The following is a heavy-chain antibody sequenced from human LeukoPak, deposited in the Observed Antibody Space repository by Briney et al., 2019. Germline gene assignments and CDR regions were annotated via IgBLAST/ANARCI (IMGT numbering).Heavy chain of an antibody. Sequence: ASETLSLTCAVYGGSFSGYYWSWIRQPPGKGLEWIGSIYYSGSTYYNPSLKSRVTISVDTSKNQFSLKLSSVTAADTAVYYCAGLRDDAFDIWGQGTMVTVSS. V-gene: IGHV4-34*01. J-gene: IGHJ3*02. CDR1: GGSFSGYY. D-gene: IGHD5-24*01. CDR3: AGLRDDAFDI. CDR2: IYYSGST.